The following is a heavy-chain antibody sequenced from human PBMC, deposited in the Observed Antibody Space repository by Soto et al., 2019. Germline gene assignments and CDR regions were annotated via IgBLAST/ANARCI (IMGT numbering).Heavy chain of an antibody. V-gene: IGHV4-59*08. D-gene: IGHD3-9*01. CDR2: IYYRGNT. CDR1: GGSISPYY. CDR3: ARHPGYYDVLTGYSTYYFDA. J-gene: IGHJ4*02. Sequence: SETLSLTCTVXGGSISPYYWSWIRQPPQKGLEWIGYIYYRGNTDYNPSFKSRVTISVDTSKNQFSLRLSSVTAADTAVYYCARHPGYYDVLTGYSTYYFDAWGQGALVT.